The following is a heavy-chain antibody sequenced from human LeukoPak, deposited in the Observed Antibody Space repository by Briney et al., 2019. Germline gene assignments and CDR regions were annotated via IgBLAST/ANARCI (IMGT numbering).Heavy chain of an antibody. CDR1: GYTFTAYY. CDR2: INPKSGDT. Sequence: VKVSCKASGYTFTAYYMHWVRQAPGQGLEWMGRINPKSGDTNYAQKFQDRVTMTRDTSMSTAYMEISRLRYDDTAVYYCGRGIQSFDPWGQGTLVTVSS. CDR3: GRGIQSFDP. J-gene: IGHJ5*02. V-gene: IGHV1-2*06.